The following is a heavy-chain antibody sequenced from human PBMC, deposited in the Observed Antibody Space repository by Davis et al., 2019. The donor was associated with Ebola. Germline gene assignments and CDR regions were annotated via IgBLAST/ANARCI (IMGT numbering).Heavy chain of an antibody. CDR3: ARDPSVAGTQLADY. V-gene: IGHV4-4*07. CDR2: IYTSGST. CDR1: GGSISSYY. Sequence: PSETLSLTCTVSGGSISSYYWSWIRQPAGKGLEWIGRIYTSGSTNYNPSLKSRVTMSVDTSKNQFSLKLSSVTAADTAVYYCARDPSVAGTQLADYWGQGTLVTVSS. D-gene: IGHD6-19*01. J-gene: IGHJ4*02.